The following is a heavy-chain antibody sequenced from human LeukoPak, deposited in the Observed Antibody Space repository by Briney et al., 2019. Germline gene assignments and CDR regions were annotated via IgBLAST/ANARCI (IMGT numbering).Heavy chain of an antibody. CDR2: IKEDGSEK. CDR3: ARKLWFGEPGDY. Sequence: VQPGGSLRLSCAASGFPFSGYCMSWVRQAPGKGLEWVASIKEDGSEKYYVDSVRGRLTISRDNAKNSLFLQMSSLRAEDTAVYYCARKLWFGEPGDYWGQGTLVTVSS. J-gene: IGHJ4*02. D-gene: IGHD3-10*01. CDR1: GFPFSGYC. V-gene: IGHV3-7*01.